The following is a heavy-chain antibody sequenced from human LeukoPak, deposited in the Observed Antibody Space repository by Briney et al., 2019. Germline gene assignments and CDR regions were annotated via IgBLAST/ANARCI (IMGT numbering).Heavy chain of an antibody. J-gene: IGHJ4*02. CDR1: GGSITNTY. CDR2: IHYSGRT. V-gene: IGHV4-59*01. Sequence: SETLSLTCTVSGGSITNTYWTWMRHPPGGGLEWVGFIHYSGRTVYNPSVKSPVTMSLDTSKNQFSLNLGSVTAADTAVYYCGKFSGSYSFIDSWGQGTLVTVSS. CDR3: GKFSGSYSFIDS. D-gene: IGHD1-26*01.